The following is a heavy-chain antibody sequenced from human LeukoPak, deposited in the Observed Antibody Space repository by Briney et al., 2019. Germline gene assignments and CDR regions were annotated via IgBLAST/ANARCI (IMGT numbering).Heavy chain of an antibody. V-gene: IGHV1-18*01. D-gene: IGHD5-18*01. J-gene: IGHJ4*02. CDR1: SYTFTSYG. CDR2: ISAYNGNT. Sequence: ASVKVSCKASSYTFTSYGISWVRQAPGQGLEWMGWISAYNGNTNYAQKLQGRVTMTTDTSTSTAYMELRSLRSDDTAVYYCARDPGGYSYGYVDYWGQGTLVTVSS. CDR3: ARDPGGYSYGYVDY.